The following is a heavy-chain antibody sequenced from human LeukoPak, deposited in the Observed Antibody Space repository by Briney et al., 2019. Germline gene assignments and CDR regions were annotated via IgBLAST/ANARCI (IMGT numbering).Heavy chain of an antibody. CDR2: MSSSGSTI. J-gene: IGHJ4*02. CDR3: ARSILPAANAIDY. Sequence: PGGSLRLSCAASRFTFSDYYMNWIRQAPGKGLEWISYMSSSGSTISYADSVTGRFTVSRDNAKNSLYLQMDSLRAEDTAVYYCARSILPAANAIDYWGQGTLLTVSS. V-gene: IGHV3-11*04. CDR1: RFTFSDYY. D-gene: IGHD2-2*01.